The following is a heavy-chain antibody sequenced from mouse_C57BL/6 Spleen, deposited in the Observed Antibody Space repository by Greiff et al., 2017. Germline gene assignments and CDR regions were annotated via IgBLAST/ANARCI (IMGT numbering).Heavy chain of an antibody. CDR2: IHPNSGST. CDR3: ARRDYDSGRGFYDFDY. CDR1: GYTFTSYW. J-gene: IGHJ2*01. V-gene: IGHV1-64*01. D-gene: IGHD2-4*01. Sequence: VQLQQPGAELVKPGASVKLSCKASGYTFTSYWMHWVKQRPGQGLEWIGMIHPNSGSTNYNEKFKSKATLTVDKSSSTAYMQLSSLTSEDSAVYYCARRDYDSGRGFYDFDYWGQGTTLTVSS.